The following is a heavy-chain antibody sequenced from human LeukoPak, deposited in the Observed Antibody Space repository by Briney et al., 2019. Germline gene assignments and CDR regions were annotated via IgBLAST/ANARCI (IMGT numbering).Heavy chain of an antibody. Sequence: SETLSLTCTVSGGSISSYYWSWVRQPAGKGLEWIGRIYASGNTNYNPSLKGRVTMTVDTSKNQFSLNLSSVTAADTAVYYCARIVEGGNLDYWGQGTLVTVSS. CDR3: ARIVEGGNLDY. J-gene: IGHJ4*02. D-gene: IGHD3-22*01. CDR2: IYASGNT. V-gene: IGHV4-4*07. CDR1: GGSISSYY.